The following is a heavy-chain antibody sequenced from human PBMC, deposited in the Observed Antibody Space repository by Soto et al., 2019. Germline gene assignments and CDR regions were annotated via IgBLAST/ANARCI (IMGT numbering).Heavy chain of an antibody. J-gene: IGHJ4*02. CDR1: GCSISSGDYY. Sequence: SETLSLTCTVSGCSISSGDYYWSWIRQPPGKGLEWIGYIYYSGSTYYNPSLKSRVTISVDTSKNQFSLKLSSVTAADTAVYYCSTDLIVLLPAPRNFFDYWGQGTLVTVSS. V-gene: IGHV4-30-4*01. CDR3: STDLIVLLPAPRNFFDY. D-gene: IGHD2-2*01. CDR2: IYYSGST.